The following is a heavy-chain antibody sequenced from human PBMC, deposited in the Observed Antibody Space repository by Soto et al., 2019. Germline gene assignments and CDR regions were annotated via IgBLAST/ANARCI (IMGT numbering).Heavy chain of an antibody. Sequence: QVQLVESGGGVVQPGRSLRLSCAASGFTFSSYGMHWVRQAPGKGLEWVTVISYDGSNKYYVDSVKGRFTISRDNSENTLYLEMNSLRAEDMAVYYCAKDRHDYSNYFDHWGQGTRVTVSS. J-gene: IGHJ4*02. V-gene: IGHV3-30*18. CDR2: ISYDGSNK. CDR1: GFTFSSYG. D-gene: IGHD4-4*01. CDR3: AKDRHDYSNYFDH.